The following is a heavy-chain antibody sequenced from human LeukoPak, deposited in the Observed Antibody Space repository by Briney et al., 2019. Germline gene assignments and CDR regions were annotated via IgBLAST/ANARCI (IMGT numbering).Heavy chain of an antibody. V-gene: IGHV3-23*01. Sequence: GGSLRLTCAASGFTFSSYAMGWVRQAPGKGLECISGFSGSGGSTYYADSVKGRFTISRDNSKNTLYLQMNSLRAEDTAVYYCARGFYDGVNWFDPWGQGTLVTVSS. CDR2: FSGSGGST. D-gene: IGHD5/OR15-5a*01. CDR3: ARGFYDGVNWFDP. CDR1: GFTFSSYA. J-gene: IGHJ5*02.